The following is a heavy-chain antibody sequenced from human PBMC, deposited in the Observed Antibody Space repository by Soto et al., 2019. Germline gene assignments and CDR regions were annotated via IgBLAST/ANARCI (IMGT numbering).Heavy chain of an antibody. D-gene: IGHD3-22*01. CDR3: ARDRYDYDSSGSSVFDY. CDR2: IKQDGSEK. V-gene: IGHV3-7*01. J-gene: IGHJ4*02. CDR1: GFTFSSYW. Sequence: PGGSLRLSCAASGFTFSSYWMSWVRQAPGKGLEWVANIKQDGSEKYYVDSVKGRFTISRDNAKNSLYLQMNSLRAEDTAVYYCARDRYDYDSSGSSVFDYWGQGTLVNVSS.